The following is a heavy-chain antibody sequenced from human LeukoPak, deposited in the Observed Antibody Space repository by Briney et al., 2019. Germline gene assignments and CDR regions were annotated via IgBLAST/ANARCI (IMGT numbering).Heavy chain of an antibody. V-gene: IGHV3-7*03. CDR2: IKQDGSEK. J-gene: IGHJ5*02. CDR1: GFTFSSYG. D-gene: IGHD3-10*01. Sequence: TGGSLRLSCAASGFTFSSYGMHWVRQAPGKGLEWVANIKQDGSEKYYVDSVKGRFTISRDNAKNSLYLQMNSLRAEDTALYHCARVGRANYGSGSYTPNWFDPWGQGTLVIVSS. CDR3: ARVGRANYGSGSYTPNWFDP.